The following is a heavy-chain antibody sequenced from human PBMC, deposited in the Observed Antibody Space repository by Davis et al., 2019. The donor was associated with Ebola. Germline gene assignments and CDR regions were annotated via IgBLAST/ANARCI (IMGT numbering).Heavy chain of an antibody. CDR1: GFTFSGSA. V-gene: IGHV3-73*01. CDR2: IRSKANSYAT. D-gene: IGHD4-23*01. CDR3: TGTTVVNDY. Sequence: GESLKISCAASGFTFSGSAIHWVRQASGKGLEWVGRIRSKANSYATAYAASVKGRFTISRDDSKNTAYLQMNSLKTEDTAVYYCTGTTVVNDYWGQGTLVTVSS. J-gene: IGHJ4*02.